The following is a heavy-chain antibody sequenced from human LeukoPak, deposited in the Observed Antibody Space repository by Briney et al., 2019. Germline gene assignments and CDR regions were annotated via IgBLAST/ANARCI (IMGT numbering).Heavy chain of an antibody. CDR3: ARGIDY. Sequence: GGSLRLSCAASGFTFSSYGMHWVRQAPGKGLEWVSVIYTGGGRYYADSVRGRFTISRDTSKNMVFLQMNSLRVEDTAVYYCARGIDYWGRGTLVTVSS. J-gene: IGHJ4*02. V-gene: IGHV3-NL1*01. CDR2: IYTGGGR. CDR1: GFTFSSYG.